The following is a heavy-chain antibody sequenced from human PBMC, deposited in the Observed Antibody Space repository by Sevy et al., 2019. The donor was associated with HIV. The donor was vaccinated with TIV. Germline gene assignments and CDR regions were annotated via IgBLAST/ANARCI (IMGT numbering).Heavy chain of an antibody. J-gene: IGHJ3*02. CDR3: ARDLRKVANDAFDI. CDR2: IYSGGST. V-gene: IGHV3-53*01. CDR1: GFTVSSNY. Sequence: GGCLRLSCAASGFTVSSNYMSWVRQAPGKGLEWVSVIYSGGSTYYADSVKGRFTISRDNSKNTLYLQMNSLRAEDTAVYYCARDLRKVANDAFDIWGQGTTVTVSS.